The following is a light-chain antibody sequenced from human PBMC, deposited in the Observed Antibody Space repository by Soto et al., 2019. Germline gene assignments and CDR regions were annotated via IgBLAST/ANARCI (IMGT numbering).Light chain of an antibody. CDR2: WAS. V-gene: IGKV4-1*01. CDR3: QQYYSSPLT. Sequence: DIVMTQSPDSLAVSLGERATINCKSSQSVLYSSNNKNYLAWYQQKPGQPPKLLIYWASTRESGVPDRFSGSESGTDFTLTISSLQAEDVAVYYCQQYYSSPLTFGGGTKVDNK. J-gene: IGKJ4*01. CDR1: QSVLYSSNNKNY.